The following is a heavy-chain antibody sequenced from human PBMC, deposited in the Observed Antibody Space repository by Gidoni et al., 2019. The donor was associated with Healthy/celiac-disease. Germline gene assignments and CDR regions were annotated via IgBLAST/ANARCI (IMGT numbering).Heavy chain of an antibody. D-gene: IGHD6-6*01. CDR2: IYYSGST. Sequence: QVQLQESGPGLVKPSETLSLTCTVSGGSISSYYWSWIRQPPGNGLEWIGYIYYSGSTNYNPSLKSRVTISVDTSKNQFSLKLSSVTAADTAVYYCAIYSSSPGFEFVMATTSRDYFDYWGQGTLVTVSS. J-gene: IGHJ4*02. CDR1: GGSISSYY. CDR3: AIYSSSPGFEFVMATTSRDYFDY. V-gene: IGHV4-59*01.